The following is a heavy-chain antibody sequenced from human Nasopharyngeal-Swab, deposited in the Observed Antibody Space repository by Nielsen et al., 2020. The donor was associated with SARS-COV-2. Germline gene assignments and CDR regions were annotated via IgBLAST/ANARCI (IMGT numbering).Heavy chain of an antibody. CDR3: ASLYGDYYYYYMDV. Sequence: WIRQPPGKGLVWVSRINSDGSSTSYADSVKGRFTISRDNAKNTLYLQMNSLRAEATAVYYCASLYGDYYYYYMDVWGKGTTVTVSS. CDR2: INSDGSST. J-gene: IGHJ6*03. D-gene: IGHD4-17*01. V-gene: IGHV3-74*01.